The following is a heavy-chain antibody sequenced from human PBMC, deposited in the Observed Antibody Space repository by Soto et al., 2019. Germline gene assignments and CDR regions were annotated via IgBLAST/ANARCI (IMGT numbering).Heavy chain of an antibody. V-gene: IGHV4-34*01. CDR2: INHSGST. J-gene: IGHJ5*02. Sequence: KPSETLSLTCAVYGGSFSGYYWSWIRQPPGKGLEWIGEINHSGSTNYNPSLKSRVTISVDTSKNQFSLKLSSVTAADTAVYYCATIIIPGTRHTDFDPRGQGISVTVSS. CDR1: GGSFSGYY. CDR3: ATIIIPGTRHTDFDP.